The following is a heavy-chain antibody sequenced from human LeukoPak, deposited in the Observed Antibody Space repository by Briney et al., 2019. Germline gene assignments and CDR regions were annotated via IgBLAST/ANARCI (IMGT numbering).Heavy chain of an antibody. D-gene: IGHD5-24*01. J-gene: IGHJ3*02. CDR2: ISSSSAYI. CDR1: GFTFSGYA. V-gene: IGHV3-21*01. Sequence: GGSLRLSCSASGFTFSGYAMHWVRQAPGKGLEWVSFISSSSAYISYADSVKGRFTISRDNAKNSLYLQMNNLRAEDTAVYYCAKKMDDAFDIWGQGTMVTVSS. CDR3: AKKMDDAFDI.